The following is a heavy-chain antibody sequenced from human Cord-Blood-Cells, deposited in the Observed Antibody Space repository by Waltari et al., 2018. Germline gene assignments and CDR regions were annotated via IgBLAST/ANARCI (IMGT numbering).Heavy chain of an antibody. J-gene: IGHJ4*02. D-gene: IGHD1-7*01. V-gene: IGHV1-24*01. CDR3: ATFKPSYNGNYY. CDR1: GYTLTELS. Sequence: QVQLVQSGAEVKKPGASVKVSCKVSGYTLTELSMHWVRQAPGKGLEWMGGLGPEDGETNKARKCQGRVTMAEDTSTDTAYMELSSLRSEDTAVYYCATFKPSYNGNYYWGQGTLVTVSS. CDR2: LGPEDGET.